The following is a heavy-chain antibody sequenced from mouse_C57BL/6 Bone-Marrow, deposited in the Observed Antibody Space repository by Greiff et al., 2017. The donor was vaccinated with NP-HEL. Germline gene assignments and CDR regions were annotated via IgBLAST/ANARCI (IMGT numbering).Heavy chain of an antibody. J-gene: IGHJ1*03. CDR2: ISSGSSTI. CDR1: GFTFSDYG. Sequence: EVKLVESGGGLVKPGGSLKLSCAASGFTFSDYGMHWVRQAPEKGLEWVAYISSGSSTIYYADTVKGRSTIPRDNAKNTPFLQMTSLTSEASAMYYCARDYCGSSRDFDVWGTGTTVTVSS. CDR3: ARDYCGSSRDFDV. V-gene: IGHV5-17*01. D-gene: IGHD1-1*01.